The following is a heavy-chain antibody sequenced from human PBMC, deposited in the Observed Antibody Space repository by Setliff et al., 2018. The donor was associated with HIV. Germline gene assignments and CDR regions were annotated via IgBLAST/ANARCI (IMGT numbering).Heavy chain of an antibody. J-gene: IGHJ6*03. CDR3: ARNSKNWNYPVEYYDYYMDV. D-gene: IGHD1-7*01. CDR2: IHYSGST. V-gene: IGHV4-31*03. Sequence: PSETLSLTCTVSGGSISSGGYYWSWIRQHPGKGLEWIGYIHYSGSTYFNPSLKSRVTIPLDTSKNQFSLKVSSMTAADTAVYYCARNSKNWNYPVEYYDYYMDVWGTGTTVTVSS. CDR1: GGSISSGGYY.